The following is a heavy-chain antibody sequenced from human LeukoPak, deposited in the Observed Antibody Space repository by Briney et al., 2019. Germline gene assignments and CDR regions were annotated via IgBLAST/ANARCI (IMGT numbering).Heavy chain of an antibody. Sequence: GESLKISCKGSGYSFTSCWIGWVRQMPGKGLEWMGIIYPGDSDTRYSPSFQGQVTISADKSISTAYLQWSSLKASDTAMYYCARSYYYFWSGSAIDYWGQGTLVTVSS. CDR3: ARSYYYFWSGSAIDY. J-gene: IGHJ4*02. CDR2: IYPGDSDT. CDR1: GYSFTSCW. D-gene: IGHD3-3*01. V-gene: IGHV5-51*01.